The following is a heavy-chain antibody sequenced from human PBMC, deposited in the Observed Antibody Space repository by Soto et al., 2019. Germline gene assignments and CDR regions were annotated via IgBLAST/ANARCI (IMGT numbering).Heavy chain of an antibody. V-gene: IGHV3-23*01. CDR3: AKGFSVGGVIVFQSAFDI. CDR2: ISGSGGST. CDR1: GFTFSSYA. D-gene: IGHD3-16*02. Sequence: EVQLLESGGGLVQPGGSLRLSCAASGFTFSSYAMSWVRQAPGKGLEWVSAISGSGGSTYYADSVKGRFTISRDNSKNTLYLQMNSLRAEDTAVYYCAKGFSVGGVIVFQSAFDIWGQGTMVTVSS. J-gene: IGHJ3*02.